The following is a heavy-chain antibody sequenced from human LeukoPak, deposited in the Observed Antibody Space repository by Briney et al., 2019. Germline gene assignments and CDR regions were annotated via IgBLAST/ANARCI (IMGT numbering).Heavy chain of an antibody. CDR2: ISYDGSNK. CDR3: AKDRSGGGNGMDV. Sequence: PGRSLRLSCAASGFTFSSYGMHWVRQAPGKGLEWVAVISYDGSNKYYADSVKGRFTISRDNSKNTLYLQMNSLRAEDTAVYYCAKDRSGGGNGMDVWGKGTTVTVSS. D-gene: IGHD3-16*01. CDR1: GFTFSSYG. V-gene: IGHV3-30*18. J-gene: IGHJ6*04.